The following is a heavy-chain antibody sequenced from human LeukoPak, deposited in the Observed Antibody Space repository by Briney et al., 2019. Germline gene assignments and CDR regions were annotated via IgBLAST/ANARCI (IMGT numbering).Heavy chain of an antibody. CDR2: IKRSIDGGTT. D-gene: IGHD1/OR15-1a*01. CDR1: GFTFSSTW. Sequence: GGSLRLSCAASGFTFSSTWMSWVRQAPGKGLEWVGRIKRSIDGGTTDYAAPVNGRFTISRDDSKNTLYPQMNSLKTEDTAVYYCVTGLGRTDHDYWGQGTLVTVSS. J-gene: IGHJ4*02. CDR3: VTGLGRTDHDY. V-gene: IGHV3-15*01.